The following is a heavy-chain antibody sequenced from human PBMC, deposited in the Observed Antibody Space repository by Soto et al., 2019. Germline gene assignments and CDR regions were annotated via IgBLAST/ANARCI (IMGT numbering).Heavy chain of an antibody. D-gene: IGHD5-18*01. V-gene: IGHV3-30*18. J-gene: IGHJ4*02. CDR2: ISYDGSNK. CDR3: AKKVGLQTLDY. Sequence: QVQLVESGGGVVQPGRSLRLSCAASGFTFNSYGMHWVRQAPGKGLEWVAVISYDGSNKYYGDSVQGRFTISRDNSRNTRYLQMNSLRAEDTAVYYCAKKVGLQTLDYWGQGTLVTVSS. CDR1: GFTFNSYG.